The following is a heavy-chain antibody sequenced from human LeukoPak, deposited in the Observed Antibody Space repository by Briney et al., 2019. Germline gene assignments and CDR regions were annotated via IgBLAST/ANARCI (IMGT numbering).Heavy chain of an antibody. CDR2: IYHSGST. CDR1: GGSISSSSYY. J-gene: IGHJ3*02. Sequence: PSETLSLTCTVSGGSISSSSYYWGWIRQPPGKGLEWIGYIYHSGSTYYNPSLKSRVTISVDRSKNQFSLKLSSVTAADTAVYYCARVIGGVLAFDIWGQGTMVTVSS. CDR3: ARVIGGVLAFDI. V-gene: IGHV4-39*07. D-gene: IGHD3-16*01.